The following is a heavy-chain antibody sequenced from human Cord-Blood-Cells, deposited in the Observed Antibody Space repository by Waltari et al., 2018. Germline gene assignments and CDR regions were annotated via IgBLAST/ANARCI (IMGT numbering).Heavy chain of an antibody. CDR3: ARPSNWYFDL. J-gene: IGHJ2*01. Sequence: QVQLQESGTGLVKPSETLSLTCTVSGYSISSGNYWGWIRQPPGQGREWIGSIYHSGSTYYNPSLKSRVTISVDTSKNQFSLKLSSVTAADTAVYYCARPSNWYFDLWGRGTPVTVSS. CDR1: GYSISSGNY. CDR2: IYHSGST. V-gene: IGHV4-38-2*02.